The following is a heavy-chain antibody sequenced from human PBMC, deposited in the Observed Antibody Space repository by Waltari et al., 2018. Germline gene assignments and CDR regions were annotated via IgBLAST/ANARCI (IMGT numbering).Heavy chain of an antibody. J-gene: IGHJ4*02. V-gene: IGHV3-53*01. CDR3: ARGGGSYHYFDY. CDR1: GFTVSSNY. Sequence: EVQLVESGGGLIQPGGSLRLSCAASGFTVSSNYMSWVPQAPGKGLEWVSVIYGGGSTYYADSVKGRFTISRENSKNTLYLQRNGRGAEDTAVYYFARGGGSYHYFDYWGQGTLVTVSS. CDR2: IYGGGST. D-gene: IGHD1-26*01.